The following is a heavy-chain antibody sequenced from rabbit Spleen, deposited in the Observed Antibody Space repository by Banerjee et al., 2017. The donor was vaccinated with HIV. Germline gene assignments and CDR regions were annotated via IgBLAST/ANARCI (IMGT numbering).Heavy chain of an antibody. CDR2: IDAGSSGST. Sequence: QSLEESGGDLVKPGASLTLTCTASGFSVSSNYWICWVRQAPGKGLEWIACIDAGSSGSTYYASWAKGRFTISKTSSTTVTLQMTSLTAADTATYFCARGDAVYVVYGAIDLWGPGTLVT. D-gene: IGHD2-1*01. V-gene: IGHV1S40*01. J-gene: IGHJ4*01. CDR1: GFSVSSNYW. CDR3: ARGDAVYVVYGAIDL.